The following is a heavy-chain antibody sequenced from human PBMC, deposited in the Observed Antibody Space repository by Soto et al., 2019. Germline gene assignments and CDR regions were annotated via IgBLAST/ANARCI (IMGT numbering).Heavy chain of an antibody. J-gene: IGHJ6*03. CDR2: ISSSSSTI. D-gene: IGHD2-2*01. V-gene: IGHV3-48*01. CDR3: ARDAYCSSTSCSMMGYYYYMDV. Sequence: GSLRLSCAASGFTFSSYSMNWVRQAPGKGLEWVSYISSSSSTIYYADSVKGRFTISRDNAKNSLYLQMNSPRAEDTAVYYCARDAYCSSTSCSMMGYYYYMDVWGKGTTVTVSS. CDR1: GFTFSSYS.